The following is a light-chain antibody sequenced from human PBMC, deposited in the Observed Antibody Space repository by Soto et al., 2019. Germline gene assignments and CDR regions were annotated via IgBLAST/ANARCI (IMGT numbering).Light chain of an antibody. CDR2: EAS. V-gene: IGKV1-39*01. Sequence: DIQMTQSPSSLSASVGDRVTVTCRASQSISTYLKWYQQKPGKAPKLLIYEASSLQSGVPSRFSGSGSGTDFTLTISSLQPGDFATYYCQQSDSTPWTFGQGTKVEIK. J-gene: IGKJ1*01. CDR3: QQSDSTPWT. CDR1: QSISTY.